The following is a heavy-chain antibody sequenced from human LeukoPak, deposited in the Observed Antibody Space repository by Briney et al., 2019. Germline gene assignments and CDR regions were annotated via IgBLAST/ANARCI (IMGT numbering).Heavy chain of an antibody. CDR2: ISGISTTI. V-gene: IGHV3-48*02. CDR1: GFTFSTYS. D-gene: IGHD3-16*01. CDR3: ARDYLWAFDI. J-gene: IGHJ3*02. Sequence: GGSLRLSCAASGFTFSTYSMNWVRQAPGKGLEWLSYISGISTTIYYADSVEGRFTISRDNAKNSLYLQMNSLRDEDTAVYYCARDYLWAFDIWGQGTMVTVSP.